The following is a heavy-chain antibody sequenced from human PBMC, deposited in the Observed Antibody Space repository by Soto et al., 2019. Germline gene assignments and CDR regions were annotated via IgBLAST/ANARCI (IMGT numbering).Heavy chain of an antibody. CDR2: ISAYKGNT. D-gene: IGHD4-17*01. CDR3: ERDVSAAPYGDYGYYYYGMDV. J-gene: IGHJ6*02. V-gene: IGHV1-18*01. Sequence: QVQLVQSGAEVKKPGASVKVSCKASGYSFTNYGISWVRQAPGQGLEWMGWISAYKGNTNYAQKFQGRVTMTTDTSTSTAYMELRSLRSDDTAVYYCERDVSAAPYGDYGYYYYGMDVWGQGTTVTGSS. CDR1: GYSFTNYG.